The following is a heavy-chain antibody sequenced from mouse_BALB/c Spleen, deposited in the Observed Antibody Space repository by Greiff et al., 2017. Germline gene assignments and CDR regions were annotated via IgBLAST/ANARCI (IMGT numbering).Heavy chain of an antibody. V-gene: IGHV1S126*01. CDR1: GYSFTSYW. J-gene: IGHJ4*01. Sequence: VKLMESGPQLVRPGASVKISCKASGYSFTSYWMHWVKQRPGQGLEWIGMIDPSDSETRLNQKFKDKATLTVDKSSSTAYMQLSSPTSEDSAVYYCASSYGNYPRDYWGQGTSVTVSS. CDR2: IDPSDSET. D-gene: IGHD2-1*01. CDR3: ASSYGNYPRDY.